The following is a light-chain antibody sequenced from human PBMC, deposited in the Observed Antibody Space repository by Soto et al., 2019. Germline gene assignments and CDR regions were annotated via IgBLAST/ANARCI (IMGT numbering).Light chain of an antibody. CDR1: QSISSW. CDR2: QAS. CDR3: QQYNSYWT. J-gene: IGKJ1*01. Sequence: DIQMTQSPSTLSASVGDRVTITCRASQSISSWLAWYQQKPGKAPKLLIYQASSLESGVRSRFSGSGSGTEFTLTISSLQPDDFATYYCQQYNSYWTFGQGTKVEI. V-gene: IGKV1-5*03.